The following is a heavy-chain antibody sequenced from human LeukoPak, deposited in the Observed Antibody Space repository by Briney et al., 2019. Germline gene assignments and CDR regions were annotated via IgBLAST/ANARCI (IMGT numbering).Heavy chain of an antibody. CDR1: GGSFSGYY. CDR2: INHSGST. D-gene: IGHD1-26*01. J-gene: IGHJ4*02. V-gene: IGHV4-34*01. Sequence: PSETLSLTCAVYGGSFSGYYWSWIRQPPGQGLEWIGEINHSGSTNYNPSLKSRVTISVYTSKNQFSLKLSSVTAADTAVYYCARLTWYSGSYFLDYWGQGTLVTVSS. CDR3: ARLTWYSGSYFLDY.